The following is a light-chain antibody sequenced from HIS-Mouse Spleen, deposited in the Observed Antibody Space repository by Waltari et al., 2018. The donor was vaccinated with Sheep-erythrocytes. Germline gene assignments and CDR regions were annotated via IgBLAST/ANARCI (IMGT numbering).Light chain of an antibody. CDR2: KAS. V-gene: IGKV1-5*03. CDR1: QSISSW. Sequence: DIQMTQSPSTLSASVGDRVTITCRASQSISSWLAWYQQKPGKAPKLLIYKASSLESGVPSRFSGRGSGTEFTLTIRSLQPDEFATYYCQQYNSSLTFGPGTKVDIK. CDR3: QQYNSSLT. J-gene: IGKJ3*01.